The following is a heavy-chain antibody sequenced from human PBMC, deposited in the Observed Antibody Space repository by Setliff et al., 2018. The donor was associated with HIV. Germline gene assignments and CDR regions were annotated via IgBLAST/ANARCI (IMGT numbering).Heavy chain of an antibody. V-gene: IGHV4-61*02. CDR2: FYTSGST. J-gene: IGHJ4*02. CDR1: GGSITSGSYY. D-gene: IGHD1-26*01. CDR3: ARDRGSGSWFDF. Sequence: KSSETLSLTCTVSGGSITSGSYYWSWIRQPAGKGLEWIGRFYTSGSTNYNPSLKSRVTMSVDTSKNQFSLKLSSVTAADTAVYYCARDRGSGSWFDFWGQGTLVTVSS.